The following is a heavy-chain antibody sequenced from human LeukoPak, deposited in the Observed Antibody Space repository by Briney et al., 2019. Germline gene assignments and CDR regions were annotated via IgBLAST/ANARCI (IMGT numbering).Heavy chain of an antibody. D-gene: IGHD6-19*01. CDR1: GGSISSSNW. CDR2: IYHSGST. CDR3: ARLVYSSGWYYYYYYMDV. J-gene: IGHJ6*03. V-gene: IGHV4-4*02. Sequence: SETLSLTFAVSGGSISSSNWWSWVRQPPGKGLEWIGEIYHSGSTHYNPSLKSRVTISVDKSKNQFSLKLSSVTAADTAVYYCARLVYSSGWYYYYYYMDVWGKGTTVTVSS.